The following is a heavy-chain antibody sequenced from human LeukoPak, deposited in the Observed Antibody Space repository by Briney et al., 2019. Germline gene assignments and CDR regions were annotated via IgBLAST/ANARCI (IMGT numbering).Heavy chain of an antibody. Sequence: PGGSLRLSCAASGFTFSSYAMSWVRQAPGKGLEWVSAISDSGGSTYYADSVKGRFTISRDNSKNTLYLQMNSLRAEDTAVYYCAKDPYDSSGYYFPGAFDIWGQGTMVTVSS. D-gene: IGHD3-22*01. CDR3: AKDPYDSSGYYFPGAFDI. J-gene: IGHJ3*02. V-gene: IGHV3-23*01. CDR1: GFTFSSYA. CDR2: ISDSGGST.